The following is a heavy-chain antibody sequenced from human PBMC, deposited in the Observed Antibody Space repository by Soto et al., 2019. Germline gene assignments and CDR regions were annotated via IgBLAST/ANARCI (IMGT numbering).Heavy chain of an antibody. CDR2: INGGAGET. Sequence: QVQLVQSGAEVRKPGASVKISCKASGYTFTSYAIHWLRQAPGQRLEWMGWINGGAGETRYSVNCQGRVTFTRDTAATTAFMDLSSLSSADTAIYYCARSPSRMAAETQLDPWGQGTLVTVSS. CDR1: GYTFTSYA. D-gene: IGHD6-6*01. V-gene: IGHV1-3*01. CDR3: ARSPSRMAAETQLDP. J-gene: IGHJ5*02.